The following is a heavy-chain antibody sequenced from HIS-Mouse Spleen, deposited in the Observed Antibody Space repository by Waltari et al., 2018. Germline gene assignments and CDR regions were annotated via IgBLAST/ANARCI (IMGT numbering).Heavy chain of an antibody. D-gene: IGHD6-13*01. CDR3: AREIPYSSSWYDWYFDL. Sequence: QLQLQESGPGLVKASETLSLTCTVPVSSISSSSYYRGRIRQPPGKGLEWIGSIYYSGSTYYNPSLKSRVTISVDTSKNQFSLKLSSVTAADTAVYYCAREIPYSSSWYDWYFDLWGRGTLVTVSS. CDR1: VSSISSSSYY. CDR2: IYYSGST. V-gene: IGHV4-39*07. J-gene: IGHJ2*01.